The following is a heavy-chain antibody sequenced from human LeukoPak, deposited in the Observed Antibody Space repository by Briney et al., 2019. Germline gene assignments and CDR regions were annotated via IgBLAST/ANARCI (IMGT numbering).Heavy chain of an antibody. D-gene: IGHD3/OR15-3a*01. V-gene: IGHV3-7*03. CDR1: GFSFGKYW. J-gene: IGHJ4*02. CDR3: ARDQYDTWSRRGNFDS. Sequence: GGSLRPSCVASGFSFGKYWMSWVRQAPGKGLEWVANIKLDGSEKNYVDSVKGRFTISRDNTKNSLYLQMNSLRAEDTAVFYCARDQYDTWSRRGNFDSWGQGTLVIVSS. CDR2: IKLDGSEK.